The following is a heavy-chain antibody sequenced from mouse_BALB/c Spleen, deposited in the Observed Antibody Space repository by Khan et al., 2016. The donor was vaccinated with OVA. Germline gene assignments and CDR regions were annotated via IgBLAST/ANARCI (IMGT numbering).Heavy chain of an antibody. D-gene: IGHD2-1*01. CDR3: SRSNGNYWFAY. V-gene: IGHV9-3-1*01. Sequence: QIQLVQSGPELKQPGETVKISCKASGYTFTNYGMNWVKQAPGKGLKWMGWINTYTGEATYADDFKGRFAFSLETSASTAYLQMNNLTNEDTATYFCSRSNGNYWFAYWGQGTLVTVSA. CDR2: INTYTGEA. J-gene: IGHJ3*01. CDR1: GYTFTNYG.